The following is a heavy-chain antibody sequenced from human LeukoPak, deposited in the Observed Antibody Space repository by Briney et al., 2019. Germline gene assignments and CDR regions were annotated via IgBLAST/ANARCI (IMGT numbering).Heavy chain of an antibody. J-gene: IGHJ6*02. CDR3: AREGAGTPSYYYYYGMDV. V-gene: IGHV3-53*01. CDR1: GFTVSSHY. Sequence: PGGSLRLSCAASGFTVSSHYMSWVRQAPGKGLEWVSVIFSDGSTYYADSVKGRFTIPRDTSKNTLYLQMNSLRAEDTAVYYCAREGAGTPSYYYYYGMDVWGQGTTVTVSS. CDR2: IFSDGST. D-gene: IGHD6-13*01.